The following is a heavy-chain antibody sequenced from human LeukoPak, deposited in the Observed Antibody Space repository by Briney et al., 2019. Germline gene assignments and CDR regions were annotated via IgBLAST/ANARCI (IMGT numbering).Heavy chain of an antibody. CDR2: ISSSSSTI. CDR3: AREGGEGY. Sequence: GGSLRLSCAASGFTFSSYSMNWVRQAPGKGLEWVSYISSSSSTIYYADSVKGRFTISRDNAKNSLYLQMNSLRAEDTAVYYCAREGGEGYWGQGTLVTVSS. CDR1: GFTFSSYS. V-gene: IGHV3-48*01. J-gene: IGHJ4*02. D-gene: IGHD3-16*01.